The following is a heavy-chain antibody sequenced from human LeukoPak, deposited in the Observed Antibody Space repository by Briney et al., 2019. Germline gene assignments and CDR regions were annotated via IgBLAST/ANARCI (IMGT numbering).Heavy chain of an antibody. Sequence: GGSLRLSCAASGFTSSDYNMTWIRQAPGKGLEWVANIKQDGSEKYYEDSVKGRFTISRDNAKNSLYLQMNSLRAEDTAVYYCARDFFGVFDYWGQGTLVTVSS. D-gene: IGHD3-10*01. J-gene: IGHJ4*02. CDR3: ARDFFGVFDY. V-gene: IGHV3-7*01. CDR2: IKQDGSEK. CDR1: GFTSSDYN.